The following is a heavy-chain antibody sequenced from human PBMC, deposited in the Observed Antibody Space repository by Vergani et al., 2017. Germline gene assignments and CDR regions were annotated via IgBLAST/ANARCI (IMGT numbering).Heavy chain of an antibody. V-gene: IGHV3-23*01. CDR3: AKDPLLTTVENHEFDY. D-gene: IGHD4-23*01. Sequence: EVQLLESGGGLVQPGGSLRLSCAASGFTFSSYAMSWVRQAPGKGLEWVSAISGSGGSTYYADSVKGRFTISRDNSKNTLYLQMNSLRAEDTAVYYCAKDPLLTTVENHEFDYWGQGTLVTVSS. CDR2: ISGSGGST. J-gene: IGHJ4*02. CDR1: GFTFSSYA.